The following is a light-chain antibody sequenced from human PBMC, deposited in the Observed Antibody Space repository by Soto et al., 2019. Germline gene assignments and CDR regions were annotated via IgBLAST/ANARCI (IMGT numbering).Light chain of an antibody. CDR1: QGISSY. V-gene: IGKV1-8*01. CDR3: QQYYSYPS. CDR2: AAS. Sequence: AIRITQSPSSFSASTGDRVTITCRASQGISSYLAWYQQKPGKAPKLLIYAASTFQSGVPSRFRGSGSGTDFTLTISCLQSEDFATYYCQQYYSYPSFGQGTRWIS. J-gene: IGKJ1*01.